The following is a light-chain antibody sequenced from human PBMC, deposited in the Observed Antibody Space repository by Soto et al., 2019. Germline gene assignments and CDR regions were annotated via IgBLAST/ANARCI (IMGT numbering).Light chain of an antibody. CDR1: QSVSSY. J-gene: IGKJ1*01. CDR3: QQYGSSPRT. CDR2: GVS. Sequence: EVVLTQSPVTLSLSPGEIATLSCSASQSVSSYLAWYQQKPGQAPRLLIYGVSNRATGIPDRFSGSGSGTDFTLTISRLEPEDFAVYYCQQYGSSPRTFGQGTKVDIK. V-gene: IGKV3-20*01.